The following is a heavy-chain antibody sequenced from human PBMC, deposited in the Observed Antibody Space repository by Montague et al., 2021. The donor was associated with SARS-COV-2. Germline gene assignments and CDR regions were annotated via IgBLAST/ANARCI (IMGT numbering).Heavy chain of an antibody. CDR2: IHSGGET. V-gene: IGHV3-66*02. CDR3: ARVMSDSSGYYGYGMDV. D-gene: IGHD3-22*01. J-gene: IGHJ6*02. CDR1: GITVSTNY. Sequence: SLRLSCAASGITVSTNYMSWVRQAPGKGLEWVSVIHSGGETYYADPVKGRFTTSRDSPENTPYLQMNSLRPEDTAVYYCARVMSDSSGYYGYGMDVWGQGTTVTVSS.